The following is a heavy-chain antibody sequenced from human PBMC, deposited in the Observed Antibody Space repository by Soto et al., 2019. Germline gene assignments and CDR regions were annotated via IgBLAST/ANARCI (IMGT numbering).Heavy chain of an antibody. D-gene: IGHD2-15*01. CDR2: IIPLFATP. J-gene: IGHJ4*02. CDR3: ARALGLSYFDS. CDR1: GGAFVRDG. Sequence: ASVKVSCKASGGAFVRDGLSWVRQAPGQGLEWMGGIIPLFATPKYAQKFQGRVTVTVDEDTNTAYMEMRRLRSEDTAVYFCARALGLSYFDSWGQGTLVTVSS. V-gene: IGHV1-69*13.